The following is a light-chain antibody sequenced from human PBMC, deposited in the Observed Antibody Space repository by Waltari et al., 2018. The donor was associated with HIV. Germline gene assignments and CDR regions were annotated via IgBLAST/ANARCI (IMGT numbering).Light chain of an antibody. Sequence: QSALTQPASVSGSPGQPITISCTGTTNDVGRYDYVSWYQQHPGKAPKLLLYDVTYRPSGVSTRFSGSKSGNTASLTVSGLQAEDEADYYCNSYTSTDRWVFGGGTKLTVL. CDR1: TNDVGRYDY. CDR2: DVT. J-gene: IGLJ3*02. V-gene: IGLV2-14*03. CDR3: NSYTSTDRWV.